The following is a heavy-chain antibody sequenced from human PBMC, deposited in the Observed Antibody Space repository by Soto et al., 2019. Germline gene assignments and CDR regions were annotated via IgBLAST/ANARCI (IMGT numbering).Heavy chain of an antibody. CDR3: ARDSITIFGVVIAQGYYGMDV. J-gene: IGHJ6*02. D-gene: IGHD3-3*01. V-gene: IGHV3-23*01. Sequence: GGSLRLSCAASGFTFSSYAMSWVRQAPGKGLEWVSAISGSGGSTYYADSVKGRFTISRDNSKNTLYLQMNSLRDEDTAVYYCARDSITIFGVVIAQGYYGMDVWGQGTTVTVSS. CDR2: ISGSGGST. CDR1: GFTFSSYA.